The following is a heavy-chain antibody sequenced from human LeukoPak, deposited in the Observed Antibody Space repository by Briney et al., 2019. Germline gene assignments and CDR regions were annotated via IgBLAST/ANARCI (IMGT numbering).Heavy chain of an antibody. CDR2: ITSTSTYT. CDR1: GLTFSNYN. Sequence: GGSLRLSCAAPGLTFSNYNMNWVRQAPGKSLEWVSSITSTSTYTFYADSVKGRFTISRDNSKNTLYLQMNSLRAEDTAVYYCATYSSSSLWGQGTLVTVSS. CDR3: ATYSSSSL. J-gene: IGHJ4*02. D-gene: IGHD6-13*01. V-gene: IGHV3-21*04.